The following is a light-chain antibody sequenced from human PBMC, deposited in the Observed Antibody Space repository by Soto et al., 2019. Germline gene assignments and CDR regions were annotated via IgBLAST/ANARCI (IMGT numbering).Light chain of an antibody. CDR1: SGHSSYI. CDR3: ETWDSNTHV. J-gene: IGLJ3*02. CDR2: LEGSGSY. V-gene: IGLV4-60*02. Sequence: QPVLTQSSSASASLGSSVKLTCTLSSGHSSYIIAWHQQQPGKAPRYLMKLEGSGSYNKGSGVPDRFSGSSSGADRYLTISSLQFEDEADYYCETWDSNTHVFGGGTKLTV.